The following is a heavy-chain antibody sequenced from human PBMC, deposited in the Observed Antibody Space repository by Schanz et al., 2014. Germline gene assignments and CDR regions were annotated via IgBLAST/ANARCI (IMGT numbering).Heavy chain of an antibody. V-gene: IGHV1-18*01. J-gene: IGHJ6*02. D-gene: IGHD2-15*01. Sequence: QVQLVQSGAEVKRPGASVKVSCTASGYTLKNYGISWVRQAPGLGLEWMGWISDSNGETNYAQKFQDRVIMSTDRSSSTAYLELRSLTSDDAAIYYCARPRFGVLYDGLDVWGQGTTILVSS. CDR2: ISDSNGET. CDR3: ARPRFGVLYDGLDV. CDR1: GYTLKNYG.